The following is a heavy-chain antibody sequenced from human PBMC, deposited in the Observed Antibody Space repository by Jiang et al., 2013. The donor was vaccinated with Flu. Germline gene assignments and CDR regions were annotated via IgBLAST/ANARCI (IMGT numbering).Heavy chain of an antibody. CDR2: IYHNGRA. J-gene: IGHJ6*02. CDR3: ARDRYCSGVTCDLRGMDV. CDR1: GDSISSNNW. D-gene: IGHD2-15*01. Sequence: PGLVKPSGTLSLTCAVSGDSISSNNWWTWVRQSPGTGLEWIGDIYHNGRANYNPSLESRVTISMDKSNNHFSLTVSSVTAADTAIYFCARDRYCSGVTCDLRGMDVWGQGTTVTVSS. V-gene: IGHV4-4*02.